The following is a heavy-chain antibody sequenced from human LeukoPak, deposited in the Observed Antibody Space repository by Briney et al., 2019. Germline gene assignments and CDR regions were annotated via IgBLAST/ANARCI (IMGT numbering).Heavy chain of an antibody. D-gene: IGHD3-22*01. CDR2: IIPIFGTA. V-gene: IGHV1-69*06. Sequence: SVKVSCKASGGAFSSYAISWVRQAPGQGLEWMGGIIPIFGTANYAQKFQGRVTITADKSTSTAYMELSSLRSEDTAVYYCARLNYYDSSGYPPNFDYWGQGTLVTVSS. J-gene: IGHJ4*02. CDR1: GGAFSSYA. CDR3: ARLNYYDSSGYPPNFDY.